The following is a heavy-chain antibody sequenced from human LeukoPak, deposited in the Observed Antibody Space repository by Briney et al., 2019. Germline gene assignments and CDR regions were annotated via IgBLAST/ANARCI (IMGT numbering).Heavy chain of an antibody. D-gene: IGHD6-13*01. Sequence: PGGSLRLSCAASGVTFSSYSTNWVRPAPGKGLGWVSYISGSSSNIYYADSVKGRLTISRDNAKNSLYLQMNSLRAENTAVYNFARVYSRKWNGVFYYRGHGHLVPVSS. J-gene: IGHJ4*03. V-gene: IGHV3-48*04. CDR3: ARVYSRKWNGVFYY. CDR2: ISGSSSNI. CDR1: GVTFSSYS.